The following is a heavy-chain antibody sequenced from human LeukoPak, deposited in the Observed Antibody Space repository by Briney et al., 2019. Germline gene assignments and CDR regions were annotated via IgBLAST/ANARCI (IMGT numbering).Heavy chain of an antibody. CDR1: GFTFSSNY. Sequence: GGSLRLSCAASGFTFSSNYMSWVRQAPGKGLEWVSVIYSGGSTYSADSVKGRCTISRDNSKHTLYLQMNSLRAEDTAVYYCARDNSIRNAFDIWGQGTMVTVSS. D-gene: IGHD2-21*01. CDR2: IYSGGST. V-gene: IGHV3-53*01. CDR3: ARDNSIRNAFDI. J-gene: IGHJ3*02.